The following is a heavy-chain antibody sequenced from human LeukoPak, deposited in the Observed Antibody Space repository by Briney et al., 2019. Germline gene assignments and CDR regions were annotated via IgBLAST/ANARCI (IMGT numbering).Heavy chain of an antibody. CDR2: INPNSGGT. Sequence: ASVKVSCKASGYTFTGYYIHWVRQAPGQGLEWMGWINPNSGGTNSAQKFQVRVTMTRDTSISTAYMELSRLRSDDTAVYYCARVGEYSSSRGAFDIWGQGTMVTVSS. J-gene: IGHJ3*02. CDR3: ARVGEYSSSRGAFDI. CDR1: GYTFTGYY. V-gene: IGHV1-2*02. D-gene: IGHD6-6*01.